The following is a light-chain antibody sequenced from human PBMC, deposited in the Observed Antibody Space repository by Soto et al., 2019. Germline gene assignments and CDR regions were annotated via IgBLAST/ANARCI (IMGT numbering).Light chain of an antibody. CDR3: QQRTMLA. CDR1: QSVSDY. CDR2: DTS. V-gene: IGKV3-11*01. Sequence: EIVLTQSPATLSLSPGERATLSCRASQSVSDYLAWYQQKPGQAPRLLIYDTSNRAGGVPARFSGSGSGTDFTLTISSLEPEDFAVYYCQQRTMLAFGGGTKVEI. J-gene: IGKJ4*01.